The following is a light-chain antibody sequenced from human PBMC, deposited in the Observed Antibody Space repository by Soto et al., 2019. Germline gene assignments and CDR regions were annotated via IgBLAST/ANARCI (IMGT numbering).Light chain of an antibody. J-gene: IGKJ1*01. CDR1: QSISSW. Sequence: DLQMTQSPSTLSSSIGDSVNITCRASQSISSWLAWYQQKTGKAPKVLIYKESNLESGVPSRFSGSGSGTELNLTISRLQPDDFATYYCQHYNSYSEACGQGTKVDIK. V-gene: IGKV1-5*03. CDR3: QHYNSYSEA. CDR2: KES.